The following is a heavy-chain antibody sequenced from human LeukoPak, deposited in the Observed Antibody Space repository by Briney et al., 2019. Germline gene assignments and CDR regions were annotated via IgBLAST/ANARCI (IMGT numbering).Heavy chain of an antibody. CDR1: GFNFNNYA. Sequence: PGGSLRLSCAASGFNFNNYAMSWVRQAPGKGLEWVSAISPSGTDTCYADSVKGRFTISRDNSKNTLYLQMNSLRAEDTAVYYCARDRGKYDSWYYFDYWGQGTLVTVSS. CDR3: ARDRGKYDSWYYFDY. V-gene: IGHV3-23*01. J-gene: IGHJ4*02. D-gene: IGHD3-22*01. CDR2: ISPSGTDT.